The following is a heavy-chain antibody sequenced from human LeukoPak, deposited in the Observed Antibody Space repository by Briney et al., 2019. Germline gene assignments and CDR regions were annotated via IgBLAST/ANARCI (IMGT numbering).Heavy chain of an antibody. CDR2: MNPNSGDT. V-gene: IGHV1-2*02. Sequence: ASVKVSCKSSGDTFTGHYIHWVRQAPGQGLEWMGWMNPNSGDTNPAQRFLGRVTMTRDTSISTAYMELSRLRSDDTAVYYCATIFGVIDNYFDYWGQGTLVTVSS. D-gene: IGHD3-3*02. J-gene: IGHJ4*02. CDR1: GDTFTGHY. CDR3: ATIFGVIDNYFDY.